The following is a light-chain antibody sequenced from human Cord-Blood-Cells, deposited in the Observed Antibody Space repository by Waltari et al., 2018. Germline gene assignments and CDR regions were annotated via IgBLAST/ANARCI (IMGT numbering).Light chain of an antibody. CDR2: DVS. V-gene: IGLV2-11*01. CDR1: SRAVGGFNS. CDR3: CSYAGSYVV. Sequence: QSALTQPRSVSGSPGQSVTISCTGTSRAVGGFNSVSWSQQHPGKAPKLMIYDVSKRPSGVPDRFSGSKSGNTASLTISGLQAEDEADYYCCSYAGSYVVFGGGTKLTVL. J-gene: IGLJ2*01.